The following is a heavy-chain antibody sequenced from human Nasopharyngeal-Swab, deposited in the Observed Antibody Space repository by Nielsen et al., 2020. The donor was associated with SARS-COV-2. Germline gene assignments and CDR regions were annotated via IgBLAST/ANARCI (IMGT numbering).Heavy chain of an antibody. J-gene: IGHJ6*02. CDR2: IIPIFGTA. D-gene: IGHD3-10*01. Sequence: WVRQAPGQGLEWMGGIIPIFGTAKYAQKFQGRVPITADESTSTAYMELSSLRSEDTAVYYCAKGNVTLIRGVIENYYYYGMDVWGQGTTVTVSS. CDR3: AKGNVTLIRGVIENYYYYGMDV. V-gene: IGHV1-69*01.